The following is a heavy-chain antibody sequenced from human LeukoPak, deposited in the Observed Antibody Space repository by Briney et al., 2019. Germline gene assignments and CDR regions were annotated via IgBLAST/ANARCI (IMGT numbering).Heavy chain of an antibody. CDR2: IYTAGSS. V-gene: IGHV4-61*02. J-gene: IGHJ4*02. CDR3: ARVSTMVREPRGYFDY. CDR1: GGSISSISYY. Sequence: PSQTLSLTCTVSGGSISSISYYWSWIRQPAGKGLEWIGRIYTAGSSNYNPSLKSRVTMSLDTSKNQFFLRLSSVTAADTAIYYCARVSTMVREPRGYFDYWGQGTLVTVSS. D-gene: IGHD3-10*01.